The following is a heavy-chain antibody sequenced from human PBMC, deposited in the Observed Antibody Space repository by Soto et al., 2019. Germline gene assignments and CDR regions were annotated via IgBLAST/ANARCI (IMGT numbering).Heavy chain of an antibody. CDR3: ARDHSSGWYFYGMDV. CDR2: INPNSGGT. J-gene: IGHJ6*02. CDR1: GYTFTGYY. D-gene: IGHD6-25*01. Sequence: ASVKVSCKASGYTFTGYYMHWVRQAPGQGLEWMGWINPNSGGTNYAQKFQGWVTMTRDTSISTAYMELSRLRSDDTAVYYCARDHSSGWYFYGMDVWGQGTTVTVSS. V-gene: IGHV1-2*04.